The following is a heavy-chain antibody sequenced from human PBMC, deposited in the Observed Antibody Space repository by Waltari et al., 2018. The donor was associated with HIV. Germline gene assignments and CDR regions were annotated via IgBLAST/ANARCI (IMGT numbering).Heavy chain of an antibody. D-gene: IGHD1-26*01. CDR3: TISPWTYIVGSQYGVDV. CDR1: GSTFVTHG. CDR2: TTPNNHNT. V-gene: IGHV1-18*04. J-gene: IGHJ6*02. Sequence: QVHHLQSGGAEKTPGASVTGSCHASGSTFVTHGLSWIRKAAGQGRQWMGWTTPNNHNTQYAQQFQGRGTMTADTSTGTAYMEVRGLRSDDTAIYFYTISPWTYIVGSQYGVDVGGQGTTVTVSS.